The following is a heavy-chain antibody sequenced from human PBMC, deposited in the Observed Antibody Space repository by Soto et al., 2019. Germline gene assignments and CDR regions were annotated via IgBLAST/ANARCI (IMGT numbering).Heavy chain of an antibody. V-gene: IGHV4-4*02. J-gene: IGHJ4*02. CDR3: ARGTIMSSGWYIPYHLL. Sequence: SETLSLTCAVSGASISSSNWWSWVRQPPGKGLEWIGEIYHSGSTNYNPSLKSRVTISVDKSRNQFSLKLSSVTAADTAVYYCARGTIMSSGWYIPYHLLWGQGTLVTVSS. D-gene: IGHD6-19*01. CDR1: GASISSSNW. CDR2: IYHSGST.